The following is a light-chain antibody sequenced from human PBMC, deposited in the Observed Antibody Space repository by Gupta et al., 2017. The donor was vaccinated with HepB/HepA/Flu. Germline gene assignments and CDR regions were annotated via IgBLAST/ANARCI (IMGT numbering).Light chain of an antibody. J-gene: IGKJ4*01. CDR1: QIISSN. CDR2: GAS. V-gene: IGKV3-15*01. Sequence: IVMTHSPVTLSVSPGERATLSCRASQIISSNLAWYQQKPGQAPRLLIYGASTRATGIPARFSGRGSGTEFTLTISSLQSEDVAVYYCQQYNNWPLTFGGGTKVEIK. CDR3: QQYNNWPLT.